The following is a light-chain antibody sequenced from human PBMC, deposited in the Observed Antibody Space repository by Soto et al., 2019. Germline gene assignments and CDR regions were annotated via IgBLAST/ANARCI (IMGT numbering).Light chain of an antibody. J-gene: IGKJ1*01. V-gene: IGKV3-15*01. CDR1: QSVTSN. CDR3: QQYNNWPPGT. CDR2: GAS. Sequence: EIVMTQSPATLSVSPGERATLSCRASQSVTSNLAWYQQKPGQAPRLLIYGASTRATGIPVRFSGSGSGTEFTLTISSLQSEDFAVYYCQQYNNWPPGTFDQGTKVAIK.